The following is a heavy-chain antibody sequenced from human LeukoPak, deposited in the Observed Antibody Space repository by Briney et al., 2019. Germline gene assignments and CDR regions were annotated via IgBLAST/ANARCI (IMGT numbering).Heavy chain of an antibody. CDR1: GGSIRNSSFY. CDR3: ARVAAAAAADY. V-gene: IGHV4-39*07. CDR2: IYHSGST. J-gene: IGHJ4*02. D-gene: IGHD6-13*01. Sequence: SETLSLTCAVSGGSIRNSSFYWGWIRQPPGKGLEWIGEIYHSGSTNYNPSLKSRVTISVDKSKNQFSLKLSSVTAADTAVYYCARVAAAAAADYWGQGTLVTVSS.